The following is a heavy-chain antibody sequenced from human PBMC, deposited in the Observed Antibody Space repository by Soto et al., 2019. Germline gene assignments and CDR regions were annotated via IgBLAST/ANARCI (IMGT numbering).Heavy chain of an antibody. CDR2: IYYSGSA. Sequence: SETLSLTCTVSGDSVTSVSDYWSWIRQPPGKGLEWIGYIYYSGSADYNPSLGSRVTISIDTSKNQFSLKLTSVPAADTAVYYCARGVGFGYYYYHMDLWGQGTTVTVSS. V-gene: IGHV4-61*01. CDR3: ARGVGFGYYYYHMDL. D-gene: IGHD3-10*01. CDR1: GDSVTSVSDY. J-gene: IGHJ6*02.